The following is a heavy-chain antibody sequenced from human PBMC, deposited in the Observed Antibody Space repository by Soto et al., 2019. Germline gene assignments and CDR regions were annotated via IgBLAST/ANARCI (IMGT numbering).Heavy chain of an antibody. CDR2: IYHSGST. D-gene: IGHD3-3*01. J-gene: IGHJ5*02. CDR1: GGSISSGGYS. V-gene: IGHV4-30-2*01. CDR3: ARTYYDFWSGYSSNWFDP. Sequence: QLQLQESGSGLVTPSQTLSLTCAVSGGSISSGGYSWSWIRQPPGKGLEWIGYIYHSGSTYYNPSLKSRVTISVDRSKNQFSLKLSSVTAADTAVYYCARTYYDFWSGYSSNWFDPWGQGTLVTVSS.